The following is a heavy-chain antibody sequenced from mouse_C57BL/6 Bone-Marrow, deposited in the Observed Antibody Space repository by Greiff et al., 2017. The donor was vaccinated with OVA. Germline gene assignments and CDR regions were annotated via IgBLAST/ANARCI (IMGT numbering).Heavy chain of an antibody. J-gene: IGHJ2*01. D-gene: IGHD1-2*01. Sequence: VQLQESGAELVRPGASVKLSCKASGYTFTDYYISWVKQRPGQGLEWIARIYPGSGNIYYNEKFKGKATLTAETSSSTAYMQLSSLTSDDSAVYFYARSRRLRDGVEYGGRGTALTVSA. CDR2: IYPGSGNI. CDR1: GYTFTDYY. V-gene: IGHV1-76*01. CDR3: ARSRRLRDGVEY.